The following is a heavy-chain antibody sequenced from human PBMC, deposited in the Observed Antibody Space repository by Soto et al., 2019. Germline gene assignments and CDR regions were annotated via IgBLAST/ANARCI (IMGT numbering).Heavy chain of an antibody. CDR2: ISAYNGNT. CDR3: AKGGNFGDYPENAFDI. V-gene: IGHV1-18*01. CDR1: GYTITSYG. Sequence: QVQLVQSGAEVKKAGASVKVSCKASGYTITSYGISWVRQAPGQGLEWMGWISAYNGNTNYAQKLQGRVTMTTDTSTSTAYMELRSLRSDDTAVYYCAKGGNFGDYPENAFDIWGQGTMVTVSS. D-gene: IGHD4-17*01. J-gene: IGHJ3*02.